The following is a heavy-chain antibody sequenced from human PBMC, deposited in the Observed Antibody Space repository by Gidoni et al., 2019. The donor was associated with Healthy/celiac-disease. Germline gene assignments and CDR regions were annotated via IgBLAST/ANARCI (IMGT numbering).Heavy chain of an antibody. D-gene: IGHD1-26*01. Sequence: EVQLVESGGGLVQPGRSLRLSCTASGFTFGDYAMSWVRQAPGKGLEWVGFIRSKAYGGTTEYAASVKGRFTISRDDSKSIAYLQMNSLKTEDTAVYYCTRSIVGASGGWFDPWGQGTLVTVSS. CDR1: GFTFGDYA. V-gene: IGHV3-49*04. CDR3: TRSIVGASGGWFDP. CDR2: IRSKAYGGTT. J-gene: IGHJ5*02.